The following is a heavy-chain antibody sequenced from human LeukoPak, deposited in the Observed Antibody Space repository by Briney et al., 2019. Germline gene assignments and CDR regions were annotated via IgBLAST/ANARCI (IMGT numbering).Heavy chain of an antibody. J-gene: IGHJ4*02. CDR1: GFTFDDYA. Sequence: GRSLRLSCAASGFTFDDYAMHWARQAPGKGLEWVSGISWNSGSIGYADSVKGRFTISRDNAKNSLYLQMNSLRAEDTALYYCAKDIGPGEDFWSGYYDYWGQGTLVTVSS. D-gene: IGHD3-3*01. CDR2: ISWNSGSI. V-gene: IGHV3-9*01. CDR3: AKDIGPGEDFWSGYYDY.